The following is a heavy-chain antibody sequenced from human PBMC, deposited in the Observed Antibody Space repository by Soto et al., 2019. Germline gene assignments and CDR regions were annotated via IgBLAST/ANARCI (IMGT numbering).Heavy chain of an antibody. CDR2: IWYDGSNK. J-gene: IGHJ4*02. D-gene: IGHD5-18*01. Sequence: PGGSLRLSCAASGFTFSSYGMHWVRQAPGKGLEWVAVIWYDGSNKYYADSVKGRFTISRDNSKNTLYLQMNSLRAEDTAVYYCARDGVELWLLPASGNFDYWGQGTLVTVSS. CDR3: ARDGVELWLLPASGNFDY. V-gene: IGHV3-33*01. CDR1: GFTFSSYG.